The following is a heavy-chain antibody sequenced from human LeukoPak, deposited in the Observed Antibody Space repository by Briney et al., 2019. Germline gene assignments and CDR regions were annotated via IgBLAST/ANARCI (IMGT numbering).Heavy chain of an antibody. D-gene: IGHD3-9*01. CDR1: GFTFSNYG. Sequence: PGGSLRLSCAASGFTFSNYGMHWVRQTPGKGLEWVAVIANDGSNKYYADSVKGRFSVSRDNSKNTLYLQMNSLRTEDTAVYYCAKVRNPYDILTGHFFEYWGQGTLVTVSS. CDR3: AKVRNPYDILTGHFFEY. V-gene: IGHV3-30*18. J-gene: IGHJ4*02. CDR2: IANDGSNK.